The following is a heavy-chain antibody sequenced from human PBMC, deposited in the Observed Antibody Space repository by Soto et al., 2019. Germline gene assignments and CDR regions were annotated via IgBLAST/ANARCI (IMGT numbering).Heavy chain of an antibody. CDR2: INPTTGAT. Sequence: ASVKVSCKASGYTFTAQYLHWVRKAPGEGLEWMGWINPTTGATRYAEKFQGRVTMTRDTSMSTAYLEVRSLRPDDTAVYYCAKGDSSWVSWFDPWGQGTLVTVSS. D-gene: IGHD6-19*01. J-gene: IGHJ5*02. CDR1: GYTFTAQY. CDR3: AKGDSSWVSWFDP. V-gene: IGHV1-2*02.